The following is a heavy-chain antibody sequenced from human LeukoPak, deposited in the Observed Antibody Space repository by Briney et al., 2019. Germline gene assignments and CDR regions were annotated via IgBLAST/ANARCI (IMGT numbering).Heavy chain of an antibody. D-gene: IGHD3/OR15-3a*01. CDR1: GLTLSTSW. J-gene: IGHJ4*02. CDR3: ARHLDWSWDY. CDR2: IKEEGRET. Sequence: PGGSLRLYCVAHGLTLSTSWMSWVRQAQGKGLEGEANIKEEGRETYYEDSVKGRLTIYRDNEKNSLYLQMNSLRGEDTAIYYCARHLDWSWDYWGQGTLVTVSS. V-gene: IGHV3-7*01.